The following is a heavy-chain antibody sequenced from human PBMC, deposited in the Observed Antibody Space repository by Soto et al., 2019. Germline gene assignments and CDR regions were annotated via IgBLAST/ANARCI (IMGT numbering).Heavy chain of an antibody. CDR1: GDSVSSNSAA. D-gene: IGHD1-7*01. CDR3: AGTTSHQWYYMDV. Sequence: SQTLSLTCAISGDSVSSNSAAWEWFRLTPSRGLEWLARTYYRSRWYNDYAVSVRSRITVNPDTSKNQFSLQLTSVTPEDTAVYYCAGTTSHQWYYMDVWGKGTTVTVSS. CDR2: TYYRSRWYN. V-gene: IGHV6-1*01. J-gene: IGHJ6*03.